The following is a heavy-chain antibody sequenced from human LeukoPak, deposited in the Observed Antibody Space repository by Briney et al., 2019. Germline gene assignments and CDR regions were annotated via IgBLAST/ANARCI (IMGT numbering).Heavy chain of an antibody. J-gene: IGHJ4*02. CDR3: ARHGASHYDRSGYYPFDY. CDR2: ISGNSGRT. D-gene: IGHD3-22*01. V-gene: IGHV3-23*01. CDR1: GFTFSSHW. Sequence: PGGSLRLSCAASGFTFSSHWMHWVRQAPGKGLEWVSSISGNSGRTYYADSVKGRFSISRDNSNNTLYLQMNSLRAEDTAIYFCARHGASHYDRSGYYPFDYWGQGALVTVSS.